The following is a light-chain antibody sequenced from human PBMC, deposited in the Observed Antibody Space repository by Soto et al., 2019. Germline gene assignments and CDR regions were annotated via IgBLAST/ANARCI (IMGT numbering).Light chain of an antibody. J-gene: IGLJ2*01. V-gene: IGLV3-21*02. CDR1: NIGTKS. Sequence: SYELTQPPSVSVAPGQTARLTCGGDNIGTKSVHWYQQRPGQAPVLVVYDDSDRPSRIPERFSGSNSGNTATLIISRVEAGDEADFYCQVWDNSTDHVVFGGGTKLTVL. CDR2: DDS. CDR3: QVWDNSTDHVV.